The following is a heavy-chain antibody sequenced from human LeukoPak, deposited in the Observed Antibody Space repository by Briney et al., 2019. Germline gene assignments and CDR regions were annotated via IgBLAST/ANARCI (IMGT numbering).Heavy chain of an antibody. CDR1: GFTFSSYA. V-gene: IGHV3-30-3*01. CDR3: ARSNAPYYYYGMDV. J-gene: IGHJ6*02. CDR2: ISYDGSNK. Sequence: AGGSLRLSCAASGFTFSSYAMHWVRQAPGKGLEWVAVISYDGSNKYYADSVKGRFTISRDNSKNTLYLQMNSLRAEDTAVYYCARSNAPYYYYGMDVWGQGTTVTVSS.